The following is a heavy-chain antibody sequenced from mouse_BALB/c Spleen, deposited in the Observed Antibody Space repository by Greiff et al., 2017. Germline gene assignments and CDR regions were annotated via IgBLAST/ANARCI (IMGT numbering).Heavy chain of an antibody. V-gene: IGHV5-6-5*01. Sequence: EVQLVESGGGLVKPGGSLKLSCAASGFTFSSYAMSWVRQTPEKRLEWVASISSGGSTYYPDSVKGRFTISRDNARNILYLQMSSLRSEDTAMYYCARGGNYFDYWGQGTTLTVSS. CDR1: GFTFSSYA. CDR3: ARGGNYFDY. CDR2: ISSGGST. J-gene: IGHJ2*01.